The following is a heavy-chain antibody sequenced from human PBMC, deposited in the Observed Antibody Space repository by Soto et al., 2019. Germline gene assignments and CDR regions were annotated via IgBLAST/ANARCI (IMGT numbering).Heavy chain of an antibody. J-gene: IGHJ5*02. CDR1: GFTFRSFT. Sequence: GGSLRLSCAASGFTFRSFTMNWVRQAPGKGLEWVSTISSNSAYIYYTDALRGRFTISRDNAKNSLHLQMNSLRAEDTAVYYCTRDASRHSSARGWLDPWGPGPLVTVSS. CDR2: ISSNSAYI. CDR3: TRDASRHSSARGWLDP. D-gene: IGHD6-13*01. V-gene: IGHV3-21*01.